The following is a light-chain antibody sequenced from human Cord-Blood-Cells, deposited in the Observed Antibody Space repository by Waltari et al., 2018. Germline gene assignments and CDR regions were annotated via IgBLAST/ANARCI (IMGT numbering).Light chain of an antibody. J-gene: IGLJ2*01. Sequence: QSALTKPASVSGSPGKSLTVSCTGTSSDVGGYNYVSWYQQHSGKAPKLMIDEVSNRPSGGSNHSSGSKSGNTASLTIAGLQADDVADYYCSSYTSSSTYVVFGGGTKLTVL. CDR3: SSYTSSSTYVV. CDR2: EVS. CDR1: SSDVGGYNY. V-gene: IGLV2-14*01.